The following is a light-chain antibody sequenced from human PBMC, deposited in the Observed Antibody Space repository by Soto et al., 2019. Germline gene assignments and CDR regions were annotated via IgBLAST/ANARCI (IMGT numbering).Light chain of an antibody. Sequence: EIVLTQSPGTLSLSPGERATLSCRASQSVSSSYLAWYKQKPGQAPRLLIYGASSRATGIPDRFSGSGSGTDFTLTISRLEPEDFAVYYCQQYGSSPLTFGGGTEVEIK. CDR2: GAS. J-gene: IGKJ4*01. V-gene: IGKV3-20*01. CDR1: QSVSSSY. CDR3: QQYGSSPLT.